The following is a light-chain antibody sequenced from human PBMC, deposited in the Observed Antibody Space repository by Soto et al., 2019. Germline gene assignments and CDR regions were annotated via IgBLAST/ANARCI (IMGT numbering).Light chain of an antibody. Sequence: DIQMTPSPSTLAASVGDRVTITCRASQNINRWLAWYQQKPGKAPKVLIYDASSLESGVPSRFSGSGSGTEFTLTITSLQPDDFATYYCQQYDGYFGPGTKVDFK. CDR2: DAS. J-gene: IGKJ3*01. CDR1: QNINRW. CDR3: QQYDGY. V-gene: IGKV1-5*01.